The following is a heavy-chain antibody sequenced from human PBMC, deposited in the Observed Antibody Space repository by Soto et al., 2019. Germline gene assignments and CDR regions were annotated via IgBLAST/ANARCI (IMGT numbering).Heavy chain of an antibody. CDR1: GFTFSSYS. V-gene: IGHV3-48*02. J-gene: IGHJ4*02. D-gene: IGHD3-22*01. Sequence: EVQLVESGGGLVQPGGSPRLSCAASGFTFSSYSMNWVRQAPGKGLEWVSYISSSSTIYYADSVKGRFTISRDNAKNSLYLQMNSLRDEDTAVYYCARGLYYYDSSGYWGYWGQGTLVTVSS. CDR3: ARGLYYYDSSGYWGY. CDR2: ISSSSTI.